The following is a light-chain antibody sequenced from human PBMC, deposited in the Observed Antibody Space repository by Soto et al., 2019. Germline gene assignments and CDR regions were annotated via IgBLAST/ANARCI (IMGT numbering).Light chain of an antibody. J-gene: IGKJ4*01. Sequence: AIRMTQSPSSFSASTGDNVTITCRASQGIGNSLAWYQQKPGKAPNLLIYDASTLQSGVPARFSGSGSGSDFTLTITSLQSEYFATYYCQHYYNYPLTFGGGTKVEIK. CDR1: QGIGNS. CDR3: QHYYNYPLT. CDR2: DAS. V-gene: IGKV1-8*01.